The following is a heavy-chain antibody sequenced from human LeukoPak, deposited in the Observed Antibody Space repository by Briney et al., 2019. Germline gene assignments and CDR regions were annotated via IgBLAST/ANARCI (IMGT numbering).Heavy chain of an antibody. CDR2: ITGGHGAT. CDR1: GFNFNAYT. D-gene: IGHD1-1*01. Sequence: GGSLRLSCSASGFNFNAYTLTWVRQTPGKRPEWLSAITGGHGATYYADSVRGRFTITRDNSRNTFYLDMSGLRAEDTAVYYCARDRSTDAISEYWGQGTLVAVSS. V-gene: IGHV3-23*01. CDR3: ARDRSTDAISEY. J-gene: IGHJ4*02.